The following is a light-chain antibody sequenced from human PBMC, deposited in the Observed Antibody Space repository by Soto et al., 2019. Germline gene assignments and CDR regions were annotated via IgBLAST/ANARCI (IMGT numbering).Light chain of an antibody. CDR2: KAS. Sequence: DIQMTQSPSTLSASIGDRVTITCRASQSISSWLSWFQQKPGKAPKLLIYKASSLQSGVPSRFSGSGSGTEFTLTISSLQPDDFATYYCQQYSNYPWTFGPGTKVEIK. CDR3: QQYSNYPWT. V-gene: IGKV1-5*03. J-gene: IGKJ1*01. CDR1: QSISSW.